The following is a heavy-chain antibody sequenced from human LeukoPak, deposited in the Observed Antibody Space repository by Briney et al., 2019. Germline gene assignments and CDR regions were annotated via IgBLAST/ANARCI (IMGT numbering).Heavy chain of an antibody. CDR3: AKDLGSGWYWSLDY. J-gene: IGHJ4*02. D-gene: IGHD6-19*01. CDR1: GFTFRNYA. Sequence: GGSLRLSCAASGFTFRNYAMSWVRQAPGKGLEWVSAISGSGSSTYYADSVKGRFTISRDNSKNTLYLQMSSLRAEDTAVYYCAKDLGSGWYWSLDYRGQGTLVTVSS. CDR2: ISGSGSST. V-gene: IGHV3-23*01.